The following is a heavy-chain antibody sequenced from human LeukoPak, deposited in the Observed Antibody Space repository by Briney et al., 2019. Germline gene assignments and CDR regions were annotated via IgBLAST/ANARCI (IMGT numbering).Heavy chain of an antibody. CDR2: ISSSSSYI. V-gene: IGHV3-21*01. Sequence: GGSLRLSCAASGFTFSSYTMNWVRQAPGKGLEWVSSISSSSSYIYYADSVKGRFTISRDNAKNSLYLQMNSLRAEDTAVYYCARLGLGNWFDPWGRGTLVTVSS. J-gene: IGHJ5*02. CDR1: GFTFSSYT. CDR3: ARLGLGNWFDP. D-gene: IGHD3/OR15-3a*01.